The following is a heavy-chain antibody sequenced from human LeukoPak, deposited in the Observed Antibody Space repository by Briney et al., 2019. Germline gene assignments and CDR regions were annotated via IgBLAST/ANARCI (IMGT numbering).Heavy chain of an antibody. V-gene: IGHV1-8*01. CDR1: GYTFTSYD. CDR2: MNPNSGNT. CDR3: ARAPHLYYGDYGGDWFDP. J-gene: IGHJ5*02. Sequence: ASVTVSCKASGYTFTSYDINWVRQATGQGLEWMGWMNPNSGNTGYAQKFQGRVTMTRNTSISTAYMELSSLRSEDTAVYYCARAPHLYYGDYGGDWFDPWGQGTLVTVSP. D-gene: IGHD4-17*01.